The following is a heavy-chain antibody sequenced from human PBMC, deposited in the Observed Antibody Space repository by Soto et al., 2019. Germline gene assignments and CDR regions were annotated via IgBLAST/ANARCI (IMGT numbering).Heavy chain of an antibody. CDR1: GGSVTSNVW. CDR3: ARDAAVPGESDRFDY. J-gene: IGHJ4*02. V-gene: IGHV4-4*02. CDR2: AYHNGLT. D-gene: IGHD6-19*01. Sequence: SGTLSLTCTVSGGSVTSNVWWRWVRQPPGKGLEWIGEAYHNGLTDYNQSLKSRVTMSVDTTKNEFSLKLTSLTAADTAIYYCARDAAVPGESDRFDYWGQGTLVTVS.